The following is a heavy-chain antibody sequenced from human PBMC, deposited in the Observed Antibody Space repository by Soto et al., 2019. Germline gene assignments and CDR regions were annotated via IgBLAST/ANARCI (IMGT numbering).Heavy chain of an antibody. J-gene: IGHJ5*02. Sequence: PGGSLRLSCAASGFTFSSYSMNWVRQAPGKGLEWVSSISSSSSYIYYADSVKGRFTISRDNAKNSLYLQMNSLRAEDTAVYYCARDPVGSCSGGSCYSPSWFDPWGQGTLVTVPS. D-gene: IGHD2-15*01. CDR3: ARDPVGSCSGGSCYSPSWFDP. CDR1: GFTFSSYS. V-gene: IGHV3-21*01. CDR2: ISSSSSYI.